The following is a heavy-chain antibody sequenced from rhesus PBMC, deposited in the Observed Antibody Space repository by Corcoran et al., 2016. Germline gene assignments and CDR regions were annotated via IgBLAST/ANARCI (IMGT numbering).Heavy chain of an antibody. CDR2: LFGKSGAT. CDR1: GASVNYYW. CDR3: TRAVSDY. V-gene: IGHV4-80*01. Sequence: QVQLQESGPGLVKPSETLVLTCTVSGASVNYYWWSWVRQSPGRGLEWVGGLFGKSGATYCIPSLKSRAALSKDPVKNQFSLKLSSVPAADTAVYYCTRAVSDYWGQGVLVTVSS. J-gene: IGHJ4*01.